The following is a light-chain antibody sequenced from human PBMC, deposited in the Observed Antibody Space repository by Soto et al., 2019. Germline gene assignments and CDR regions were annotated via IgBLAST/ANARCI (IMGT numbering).Light chain of an antibody. V-gene: IGLV2-14*01. CDR3: SSYTSATILGV. CDR2: EVN. Sequence: QSALTQPASVSGSPGQSITISCTGTGRDVGGYDFVSWYQQHPGKAPKLMIYEVNNRPSGVSNRFSGSKSGNTASLTISGRQAEDEGDYYCSSYTSATILGVFGTGTKLTVL. J-gene: IGLJ1*01. CDR1: GRDVGGYDF.